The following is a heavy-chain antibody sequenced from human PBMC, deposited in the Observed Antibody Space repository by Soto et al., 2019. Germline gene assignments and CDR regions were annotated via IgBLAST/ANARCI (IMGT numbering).Heavy chain of an antibody. V-gene: IGHV1-58*01. Sequence: SVKVSCKASGVTFFTSAVQWVRQARGQGLEWIGWIVVSSGNTNYAQKFQERVTITRDMSTNTAYMELTSLRSEDTAVYYCALYPYCGGDCYIDFWGQGIVVTLS. J-gene: IGHJ4*02. D-gene: IGHD2-21*02. CDR3: ALYPYCGGDCYIDF. CDR2: IVVSSGNT. CDR1: GVTFFTSA.